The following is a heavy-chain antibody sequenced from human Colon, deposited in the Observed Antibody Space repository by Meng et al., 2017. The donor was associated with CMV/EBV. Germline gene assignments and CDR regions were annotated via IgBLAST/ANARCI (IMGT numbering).Heavy chain of an antibody. CDR2: ISPTGSDT. CDR3: VKGHTMINP. D-gene: IGHD3-16*01. V-gene: IGHV3-11*05. J-gene: IGHJ5*02. CDR1: GFIFSDYY. Sequence: VQLVQSGGGLVEHGGSLRLSCAASGFIFSDYYMTWIREAPGKGLEWVSYISPTGSDTNYADSVRGRFTISRDNAKNSLFLQMSSLTAEDTAVYYCVKGHTMINPWGQGTLVTVSS.